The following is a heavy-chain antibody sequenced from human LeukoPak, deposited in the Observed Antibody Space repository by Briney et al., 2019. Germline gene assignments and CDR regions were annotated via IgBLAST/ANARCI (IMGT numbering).Heavy chain of an antibody. CDR2: ISYDGSNK. V-gene: IGHV3-30*03. D-gene: IGHD3-22*01. CDR3: ALTGDYDSSGYPHS. J-gene: IGHJ5*02. Sequence: PGGSLRLSCAASGFTFSSYGMHWVRQAPGKGLEGVAVISYDGSNKYYADSVKGRFTISRDNSKNTLYLQMNSLRAEDTAVYYCALTGDYDSSGYPHSWGQGTLVTVSS. CDR1: GFTFSSYG.